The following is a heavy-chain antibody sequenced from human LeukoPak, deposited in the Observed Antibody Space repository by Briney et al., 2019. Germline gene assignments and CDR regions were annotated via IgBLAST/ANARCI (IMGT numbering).Heavy chain of an antibody. J-gene: IGHJ4*02. CDR1: GYTFTTYD. Sequence: ASVKVSCKTSGYTFTTYDINWVRQATGQGLEWMGWLNPNSDNTASAQSFQGRLTLTRNTSISTAYMELSSLRSEDTAIYYCGRAGSHDRRTIDFWGQGTLVSVSS. CDR3: GRAGSHDRRTIDF. V-gene: IGHV1-8*01. CDR2: LNPNSDNT. D-gene: IGHD1-14*01.